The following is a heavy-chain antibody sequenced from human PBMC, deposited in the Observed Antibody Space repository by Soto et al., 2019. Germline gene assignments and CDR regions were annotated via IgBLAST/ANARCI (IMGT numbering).Heavy chain of an antibody. Sequence: EVQLVESGGGLVQPGGSLRLSCAASGSTVSSFYMTWVRQAPRKGLQWVAVISSGGSTYYADSVKGRFTISRDNSKNTLYLEMNSLRAEDTAVYYCARDTFGGAYDFLHGGQGTLVTVSS. CDR3: ARDTFGGAYDFLH. J-gene: IGHJ4*02. CDR1: GSTVSSFY. V-gene: IGHV3-66*01. CDR2: ISSGGST. D-gene: IGHD3-3*01.